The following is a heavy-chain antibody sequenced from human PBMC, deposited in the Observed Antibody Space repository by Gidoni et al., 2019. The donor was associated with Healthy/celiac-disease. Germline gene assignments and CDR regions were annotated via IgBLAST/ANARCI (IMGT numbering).Heavy chain of an antibody. Sequence: QVQLQQWGAGLLKPSETLSLTCAVYGGSFSGSYWSWIRQPPGKGLEWIGEINHSGSTNYNPSLKSRVTISVDTSKNQFSLKLSSVTAADTAVYYCARRNRYYDFWSGPWGYFDYWGQGTLVTVSS. CDR1: GGSFSGSY. CDR2: INHSGST. CDR3: ARRNRYYDFWSGPWGYFDY. D-gene: IGHD3-3*01. V-gene: IGHV4-34*01. J-gene: IGHJ4*02.